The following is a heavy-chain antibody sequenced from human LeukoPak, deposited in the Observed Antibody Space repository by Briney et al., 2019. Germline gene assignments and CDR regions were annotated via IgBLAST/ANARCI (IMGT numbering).Heavy chain of an antibody. D-gene: IGHD3-10*01. CDR1: GFTFSSYS. CDR2: ISTSSLYI. J-gene: IGHJ4*02. Sequence: GGSLRLSCAASGFTFSSYSMNWVRQAPGKGLEWVSSISTSSLYIYYADSVKGRFTVSRDNAKNSLYLQMNSLRAEDTAVYYCARDRFGESYYFDYWGQGTLVTVSS. CDR3: ARDRFGESYYFDY. V-gene: IGHV3-21*01.